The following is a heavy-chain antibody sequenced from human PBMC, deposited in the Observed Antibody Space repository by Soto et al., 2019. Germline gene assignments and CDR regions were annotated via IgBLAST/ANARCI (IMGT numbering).Heavy chain of an antibody. CDR3: TKSGGYCSGDICYPNWFDS. V-gene: IGHV3-23*01. Sequence: PGGSLRLSCAASGFTFSTYPMNWVRQTPGKGLEWVSTITSGGDGTYYADSVKGRFTISRENSRSTLYLQMNSLRAEDTAMYYCTKSGGYCSGDICYPNWFDSWGLGT. CDR1: GFTFSTYP. CDR2: ITSGGDGT. J-gene: IGHJ5*01. D-gene: IGHD2-15*01.